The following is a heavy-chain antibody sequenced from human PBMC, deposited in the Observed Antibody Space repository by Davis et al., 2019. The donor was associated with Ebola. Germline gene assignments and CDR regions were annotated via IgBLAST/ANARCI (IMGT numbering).Heavy chain of an antibody. J-gene: IGHJ4*02. CDR1: GGSISSYY. V-gene: IGHV4-59*01. CDR2: IYYSGST. D-gene: IGHD6-19*01. Sequence: MPGGSLRLSCTVSGGSISSYYWSWIRQPPGKGLEWIGYIYYSGSTNYNPSLKSRVTISVDTSKNQFSLKLSSVTAADTAVYYCAAGRIAVAGVDYWGQGTLVTVSS. CDR3: AAGRIAVAGVDY.